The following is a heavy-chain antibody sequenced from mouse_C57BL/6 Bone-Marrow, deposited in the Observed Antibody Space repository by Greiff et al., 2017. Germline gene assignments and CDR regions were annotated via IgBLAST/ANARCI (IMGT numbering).Heavy chain of an antibody. J-gene: IGHJ4*01. Sequence: EVQGVEPGGGLVQPGESLKLSCESNDYEFPSHDMPWVRKTPEQRLELVAAINSAGGSTYYPDTMERRFIISGDNTRKTQYLQISSLRSEDTALYYCVAYYNNYYAMDYWGQGTSVTVSS. CDR1: DYEFPSHD. CDR3: VAYYNNYYAMDY. D-gene: IGHD2-5*01. CDR2: INSAGGST. V-gene: IGHV5-2*01.